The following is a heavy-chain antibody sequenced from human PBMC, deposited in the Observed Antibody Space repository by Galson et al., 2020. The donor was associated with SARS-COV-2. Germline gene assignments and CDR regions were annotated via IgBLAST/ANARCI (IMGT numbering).Heavy chain of an antibody. CDR2: ISGTSTNI. CDR1: GFNFSNYS. Sequence: NSGGSLRLSCAASGFNFSNYSMNWVRQAPGKGLEWVSYISGTSTNIYYADSVKGRFTISRDNAKNSLYLQMNSLGTEDTAVYYCTRERGYSYGYSDYWGQGTLVTVSS. V-gene: IGHV3-21*06. CDR3: TRERGYSYGYSDY. D-gene: IGHD5-18*01. J-gene: IGHJ4*02.